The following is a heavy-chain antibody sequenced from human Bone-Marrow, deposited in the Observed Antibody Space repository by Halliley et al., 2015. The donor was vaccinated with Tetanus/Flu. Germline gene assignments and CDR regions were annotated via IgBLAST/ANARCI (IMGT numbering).Heavy chain of an antibody. V-gene: IGHV3-23*01. CDR3: TKRGSGWGPFDY. J-gene: IGHJ4*02. Sequence: SLRLSCAASGFTFGSYVMNWVRQSPGTGLEWVSAIRGSDGGTYYADSVKGRFTLSRDNSKDTLFLQMSSLRAEDTAVYYCTKRGSGWGPFDYWGQGILVPVSS. D-gene: IGHD3-16*01. CDR2: IRGSDGGT. CDR1: GFTFGSYV.